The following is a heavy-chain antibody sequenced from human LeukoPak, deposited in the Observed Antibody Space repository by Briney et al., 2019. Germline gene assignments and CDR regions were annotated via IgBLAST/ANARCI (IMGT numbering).Heavy chain of an antibody. D-gene: IGHD4-17*01. CDR3: VVDRRQGPTVTTFSPFDY. CDR1: GFTFSTYN. CDR2: ISKSSATI. V-gene: IGHV3-48*04. J-gene: IGHJ4*02. Sequence: GGSLRLSCSASGFTFSTYNMNWVRQAAGKGLEWVSYISKSSATIYYADSVQGRFTISRDNARNSLSLQMNSLRAEDTAVYYCVVDRRQGPTVTTFSPFDYWGQGTLVTVSS.